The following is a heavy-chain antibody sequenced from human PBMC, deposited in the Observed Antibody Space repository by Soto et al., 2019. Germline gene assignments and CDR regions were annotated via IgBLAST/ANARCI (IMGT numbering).Heavy chain of an antibody. CDR3: AREPESRRGPTCGSGY. J-gene: IGHJ4*01. Sequence: QVQLVESGGGVVQPGRSLRLSCAASGLTFINYNMHWVRQAPGKGLEWVAVISYDGSITKYADSVKGRFTISRDNSKNTLFLQMNGLRAEDTAMYYCAREPESRRGPTCGSGYWGQGILVIGSS. CDR1: GLTFINYN. V-gene: IGHV3-30*04. D-gene: IGHD2-8*02. CDR2: ISYDGSIT.